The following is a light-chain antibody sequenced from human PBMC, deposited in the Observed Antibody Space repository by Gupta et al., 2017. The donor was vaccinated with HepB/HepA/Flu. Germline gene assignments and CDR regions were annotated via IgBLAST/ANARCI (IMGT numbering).Light chain of an antibody. CDR2: KAS. CDR1: QSISNW. Sequence: QMTQSPSTLSASVGDRVTITCRASQSISNWLAWYQQKPGKAPNLLIYKASNLESGVPSRFSGSGSGTEFTLTISSLQPDDFATYYCQEYSCSSWTFGQGTKVEIK. CDR3: QEYSCSSWT. V-gene: IGKV1-5*03. J-gene: IGKJ1*01.